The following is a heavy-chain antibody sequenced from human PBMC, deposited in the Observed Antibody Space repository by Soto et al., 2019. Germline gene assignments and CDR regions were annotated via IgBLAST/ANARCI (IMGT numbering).Heavy chain of an antibody. CDR3: ARGAKYYDFWSGYYQDAFDI. J-gene: IGHJ3*02. CDR1: GYTFTSYA. D-gene: IGHD3-3*01. V-gene: IGHV1-3*01. CDR2: INAGNGNT. Sequence: ASVKVSCKASGYTFTSYAMHWVRQAPGQRLEWMGWINAGNGNTKYSQKFQGRVTITRDTSESTAYMELNSLRSEDTAVYYCARGAKYYDFWSGYYQDAFDIWGQGTMVTVSS.